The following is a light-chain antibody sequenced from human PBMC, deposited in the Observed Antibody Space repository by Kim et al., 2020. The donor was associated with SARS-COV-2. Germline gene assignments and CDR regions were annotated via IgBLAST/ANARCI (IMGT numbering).Light chain of an antibody. CDR2: GVN. Sequence: GQSNAIACTGTSRDVGGYIYVSWYQQHPGKAPKLILYGVNMRPSGVSDRFSGSKSGSTASLTISGLRAEDEAYYYCNSYTSSSTRVFGGGTQLTVL. CDR3: NSYTSSSTRV. J-gene: IGLJ3*02. V-gene: IGLV2-14*03. CDR1: SRDVGGYIY.